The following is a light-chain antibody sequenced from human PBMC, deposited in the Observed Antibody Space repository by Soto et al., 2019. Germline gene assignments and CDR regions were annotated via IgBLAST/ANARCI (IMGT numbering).Light chain of an antibody. V-gene: IGLV2-23*02. Sequence: QSALTQPASVSGSPGQSITISCTGSSSDVGTYTLVSWYQHHPGKAPKLMISEVIKRPSGVSNRFSGSKSGNTASLTISGLQAEDEADYYCCSYAGSSIFVFGGGTKLTVI. CDR3: CSYAGSSIFV. CDR2: EVI. J-gene: IGLJ2*01. CDR1: SSDVGTYTL.